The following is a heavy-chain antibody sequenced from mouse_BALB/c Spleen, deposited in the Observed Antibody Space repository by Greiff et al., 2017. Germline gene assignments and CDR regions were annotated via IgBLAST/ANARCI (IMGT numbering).Heavy chain of an antibody. CDR3: ARETYQHAMDY. CDR2: IWAGGST. V-gene: IGHV2-9*02. J-gene: IGHJ4*01. Sequence: QVQLKESGPGLVAPSQSLSITCTVSGFSLTSYGVHWVRQPPGKGLEWLGVIWAGGSTNYNSALMSRLSISKDNSKSQVFLKMNSLQTDDTAMYYCARETYQHAMDYWGQGTSVTVSS. D-gene: IGHD5-1*01. CDR1: GFSLTSYG.